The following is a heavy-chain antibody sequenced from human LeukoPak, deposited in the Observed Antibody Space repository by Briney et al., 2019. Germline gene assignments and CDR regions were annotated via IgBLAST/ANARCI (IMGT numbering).Heavy chain of an antibody. CDR2: INPNSGGT. D-gene: IGHD6-13*01. CDR1: GYTFTAYY. Sequence: GASVKVSCKASGYTFTAYYMHWVRQAPGQGLEWMGWINPNSGGTNYAQKSQGRVTMTTDTSISTAYMEVSRLRSDDTAVYYCARVRIGQQLDKYYYYAMDVWGQGTTVTVSS. V-gene: IGHV1-2*02. CDR3: ARVRIGQQLDKYYYYAMDV. J-gene: IGHJ6*02.